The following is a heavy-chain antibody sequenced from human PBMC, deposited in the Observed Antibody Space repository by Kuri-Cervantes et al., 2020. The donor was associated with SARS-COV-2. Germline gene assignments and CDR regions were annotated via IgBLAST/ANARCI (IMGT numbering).Heavy chain of an antibody. CDR2: VSSNGGST. J-gene: IGHJ5*02. Sequence: GESLKISCSASGFTFSSYAMHWVRQAPGKGLEYVSAVSSNGGSTYYADSVKGRFTISRDNSKNTLYLQMSSLRAEDTAVYYCVKDVAFAGTTFDPWGQGTLVNVSS. CDR1: GFTFSSYA. D-gene: IGHD1-7*01. V-gene: IGHV3-64D*08. CDR3: VKDVAFAGTTFDP.